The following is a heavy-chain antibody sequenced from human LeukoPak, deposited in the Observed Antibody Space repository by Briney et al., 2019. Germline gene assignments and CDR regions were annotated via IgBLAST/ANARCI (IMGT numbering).Heavy chain of an antibody. V-gene: IGHV3-23*01. CDR3: AKEWYYDTSGYSFCCDC. J-gene: IGHJ4*02. CDR1: GITFSSYA. Sequence: GGSLRLSCAASGITFSSYAMNWVRQAPGKGLEWVSGISASGGNTYYADSVKGRFTISRDNPKNTLYLQMNSLRADDTAVYYCAKEWYYDTSGYSFCCDCWGQGTLVTVSS. CDR2: ISASGGNT. D-gene: IGHD3-22*01.